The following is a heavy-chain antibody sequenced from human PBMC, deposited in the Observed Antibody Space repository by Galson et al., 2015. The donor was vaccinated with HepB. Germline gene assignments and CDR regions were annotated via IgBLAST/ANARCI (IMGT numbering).Heavy chain of an antibody. Sequence: SLRLSCAASGFTFSGFGMNWVRQAPGKGLEWVSSISRSSNYIYYADSVKGRFTISRDNAKNSLYLQMNSLRAEDTAVYYCARDLYRDIVLHYYGMDVWGQGTTVTVSS. CDR1: GFTFSGFG. D-gene: IGHD2-8*01. CDR3: ARDLYRDIVLHYYGMDV. CDR2: ISRSSNYI. J-gene: IGHJ6*02. V-gene: IGHV3-21*01.